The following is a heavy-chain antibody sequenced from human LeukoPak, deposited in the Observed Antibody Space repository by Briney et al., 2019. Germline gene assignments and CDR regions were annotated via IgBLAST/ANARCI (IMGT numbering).Heavy chain of an antibody. D-gene: IGHD6-19*01. CDR3: AREALGYSSGYFDY. CDR2: INPNSGGT. Sequence: GWINPNSGGTNYAQKFQGRVTMTRDTSISTAYMELSRLRSDDTAVYYCAREALGYSSGYFDYWGQGTLVTVSS. V-gene: IGHV1-2*02. J-gene: IGHJ4*02.